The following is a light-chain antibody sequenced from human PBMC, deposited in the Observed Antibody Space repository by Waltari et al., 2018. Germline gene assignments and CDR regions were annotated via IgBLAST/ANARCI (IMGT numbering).Light chain of an antibody. CDR1: QSLSYSSNNKNY. CDR2: WTS. V-gene: IGKV4-1*01. CDR3: QQYYSTPYT. J-gene: IGKJ2*01. Sequence: DIVMTQSPDSLAVSLGERATINCKSSQSLSYSSNNKNYLAWYQQRPGQPPKLLIYWTSTRASGVPDRFRGSGSVTDFTLTISSLQAEDVAVYYCQQYYSTPYTFGQGTKLEIK.